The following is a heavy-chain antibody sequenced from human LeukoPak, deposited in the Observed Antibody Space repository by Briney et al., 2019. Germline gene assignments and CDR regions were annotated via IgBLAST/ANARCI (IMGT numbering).Heavy chain of an antibody. CDR1: GFAFSSYA. Sequence: TGGSLRLSCAASGFAFSSYAMSWVRQAPGKGLEWVSSISSSSSYIYYADSVKGRFTISRDNAKNSLYLQMNSLRAEDTAVYYCARGGRLYAFDIWGQGTMVTVSS. D-gene: IGHD3-16*01. CDR2: ISSSSSYI. CDR3: ARGGRLYAFDI. J-gene: IGHJ3*02. V-gene: IGHV3-21*01.